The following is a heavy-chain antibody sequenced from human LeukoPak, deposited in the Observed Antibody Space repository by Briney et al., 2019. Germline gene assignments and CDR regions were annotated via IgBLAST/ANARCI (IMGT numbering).Heavy chain of an antibody. CDR2: IIPILGIA. CDR1: GGTFSSYT. J-gene: IGHJ4*02. D-gene: IGHD5-24*01. Sequence: SSMKVSCKASGGTFSSYTIRWVRQAPGQGLEWMGRIIPILGIANYAQKFQDRVTITADNSMSTAHMELSSLRSEDTAGYYCANFHRGGRYYFDYWGQGTLVTVSS. V-gene: IGHV1-69*02. CDR3: ANFHRGGRYYFDY.